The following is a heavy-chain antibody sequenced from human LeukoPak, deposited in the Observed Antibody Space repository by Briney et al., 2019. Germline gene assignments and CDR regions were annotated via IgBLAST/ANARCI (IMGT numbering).Heavy chain of an antibody. J-gene: IGHJ2*01. D-gene: IGHD5-18*01. V-gene: IGHV1-2*02. CDR1: GYTFTGYY. CDR2: INPNSGGT. CDR3: ARDAGYSYGALGWYFDL. Sequence: ASVKVSCKASGYTFTGYYMHLVRQAPGQGLEWMGWINPNSGGTNYAQKFQGRVTMTRDTSISTAYMELSRLRSDDTAVYYCARDAGYSYGALGWYFDLWAVAPWSLSPQ.